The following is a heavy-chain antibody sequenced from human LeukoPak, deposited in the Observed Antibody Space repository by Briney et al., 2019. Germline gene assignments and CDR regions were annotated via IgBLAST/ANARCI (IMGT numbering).Heavy chain of an antibody. V-gene: IGHV1-2*02. D-gene: IGHD4-11*01. CDR3: VGDTYSSYDDFDY. CDR2: IYPSSGGT. J-gene: IGHJ4*02. CDR1: GYTFTGHH. Sequence: ASVKVSCKTSGYTFTGHHIHWVRQAPAQGLEWMGWIYPSSGGTQYGQKFKGRVTMTRDTSVSTAYMELTGLQFDDTAVYYCVGDTYSSYDDFDYWGQGTLVTVSS.